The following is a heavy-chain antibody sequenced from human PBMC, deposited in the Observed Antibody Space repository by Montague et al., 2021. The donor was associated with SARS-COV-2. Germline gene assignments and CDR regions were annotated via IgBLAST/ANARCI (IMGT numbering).Heavy chain of an antibody. D-gene: IGHD1-26*01. CDR3: ARGWGGTYSDDGFDI. CDR1: GGSIRSGGYS. V-gene: IGHV4-30-2*01. J-gene: IGHJ3*02. CDR2: FYHSGSI. Sequence: TLSLTCSVSGGSIRSGGYSWSWIRQPPGQGLEWFGYFYHSGSIYYNPSLKSRVTISVDRYKNPFSLKLTSVTAADTAVYYCARGWGGTYSDDGFDIWGQGTMVTVSS.